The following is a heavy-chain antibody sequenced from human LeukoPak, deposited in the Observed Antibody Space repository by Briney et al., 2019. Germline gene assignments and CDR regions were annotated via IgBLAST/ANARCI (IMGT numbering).Heavy chain of an antibody. CDR1: GFTFSTYW. J-gene: IGHJ4*02. CDR3: AALDHGHDY. V-gene: IGHV3-7*01. CDR2: IKTDGSQI. Sequence: PGGSLRLSCAASGFTFSTYWMTWVRQAPGKGLEWVANIKTDGSQIYYVDSVKGRFTISRDNAKNTLYLQMNSLRAEDTAVYYCAALDHGHDYWGQGTLVTVSS.